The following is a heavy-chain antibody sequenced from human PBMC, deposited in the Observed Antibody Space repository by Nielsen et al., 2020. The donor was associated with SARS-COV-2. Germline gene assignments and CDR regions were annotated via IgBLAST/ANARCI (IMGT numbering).Heavy chain of an antibody. J-gene: IGHJ6*02. CDR2: IYFSGRT. CDR3: ARESSGYDHYNYGMDV. V-gene: IGHV4-31*03. CDR1: GCSISSGGYY. D-gene: IGHD5-12*01. Sequence: LPLSCTFSGCSISSGGYYWRWIRHHPGKGLEWIGYIYFSGRTCYNPSLKSRVTISVDTSKNQFSLSLRSVTAADTAVYYCARESSGYDHYNYGMDVWGQGTTVTVSS.